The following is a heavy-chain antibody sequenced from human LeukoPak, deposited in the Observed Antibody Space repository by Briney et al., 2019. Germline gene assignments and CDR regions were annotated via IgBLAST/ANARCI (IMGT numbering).Heavy chain of an antibody. D-gene: IGHD6-13*01. CDR3: AKDTYSSSPAGYYYGMDV. CDR2: ISGSGGST. V-gene: IGHV3-23*01. J-gene: IGHJ6*02. CDR1: GFTFSNYW. Sequence: GGSLRLSCAASGFTFSNYWMSWVRQAPGKGLEWVSAISGSGGSTYYADSVKGRFTISRDNSKNTLYLQMNSLRAEDTAVYYCAKDTYSSSPAGYYYGMDVWGQGTTVTVSS.